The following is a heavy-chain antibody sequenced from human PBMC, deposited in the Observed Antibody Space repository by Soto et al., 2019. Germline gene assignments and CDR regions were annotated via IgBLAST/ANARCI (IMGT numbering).Heavy chain of an antibody. CDR1: GYTFTSYD. J-gene: IGHJ6*03. Sequence: QVQLVQSGAEVKKPGASVKVSCKASGYTFTSYDINWVRQATGQGLEWMGWMNPNSGNTGYAQKFQGRVTMTRNTSISTAYMERSSLRSEDTAVYYCARACRIAAAVHYYCYMDVWGKGTTVTVSS. D-gene: IGHD6-13*01. CDR3: ARACRIAAAVHYYCYMDV. V-gene: IGHV1-8*01. CDR2: MNPNSGNT.